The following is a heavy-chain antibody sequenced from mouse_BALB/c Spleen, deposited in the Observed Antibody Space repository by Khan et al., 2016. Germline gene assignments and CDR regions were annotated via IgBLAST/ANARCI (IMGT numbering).Heavy chain of an antibody. CDR3: ARDVDY. CDR2: INPTTGYI. CDR1: DYTFTTYW. Sequence: QVQLQQSGAELAKPGASVKMSCKASDYTFTTYWMHWVKQRPGQGLEWIGYINPTTGYIEYNQKFKDKATLTTDKSSSTAYIQLSSLTSEDSAVYYCARDVDYWGQGTTLTVSS. J-gene: IGHJ2*01. V-gene: IGHV1-7*01.